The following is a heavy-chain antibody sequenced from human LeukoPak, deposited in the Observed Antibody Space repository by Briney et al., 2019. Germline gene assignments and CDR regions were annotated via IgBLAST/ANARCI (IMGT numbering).Heavy chain of an antibody. J-gene: IGHJ5*02. CDR2: IYTSGST. Sequence: SETLSLTCTVSGGSISSYYWSWIRQPAGKGLEWTGRIYTSGSTNYNPSLKSRVTMSIDTSKNQFSLKLSSVTAADTAVYYCARHYYYDSSGYYYNWFDPWGQGTLVTVSS. CDR1: GGSISSYY. D-gene: IGHD3-22*01. V-gene: IGHV4-4*07. CDR3: ARHYYYDSSGYYYNWFDP.